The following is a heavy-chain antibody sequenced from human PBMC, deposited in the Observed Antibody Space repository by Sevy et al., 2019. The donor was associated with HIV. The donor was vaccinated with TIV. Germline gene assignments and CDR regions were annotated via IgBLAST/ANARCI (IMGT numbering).Heavy chain of an antibody. D-gene: IGHD1-26*01. V-gene: IGHV1-69*13. J-gene: IGHJ4*02. Sequence: ASVKVSCKACGGTFSSYAISWVRQAPGQGLEWMGGIIPIFGTANYAQKFQGRVTITADESTSTAYMELSSLRSEDTAVYYCASSIVGATGGIDYWGQGTLVTVSS. CDR2: IIPIFGTA. CDR1: GGTFSSYA. CDR3: ASSIVGATGGIDY.